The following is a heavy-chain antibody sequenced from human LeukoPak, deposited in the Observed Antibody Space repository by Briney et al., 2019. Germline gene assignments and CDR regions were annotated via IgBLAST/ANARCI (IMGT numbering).Heavy chain of an antibody. CDR3: ARGDSPVRYFDWPSDY. CDR2: ISAYNGNT. J-gene: IGHJ4*02. D-gene: IGHD3-9*01. V-gene: IGHV1-18*01. Sequence: ASVKVSCKASGDTFTSYGISWVRQAPGQGLEWMGWISAYNGNTNYAQKLQGRVTMTTDTSTSTAYMELRSLRFDDTAVYYCARGDSPVRYFDWPSDYWGQGTLVTVSS. CDR1: GDTFTSYG.